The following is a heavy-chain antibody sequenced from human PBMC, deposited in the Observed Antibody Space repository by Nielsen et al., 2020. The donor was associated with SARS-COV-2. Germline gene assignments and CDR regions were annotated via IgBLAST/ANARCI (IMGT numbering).Heavy chain of an antibody. J-gene: IGHJ4*02. CDR1: GFTFSNYA. D-gene: IGHD3-22*01. V-gene: IGHV3-23*01. CDR2: MSVRGDST. CDR3: AKDPNDSTGYYIFES. Sequence: GESLKISCAASGFTFSNYAMSWVRQAPGKGLEWVSAMSVRGDSTYYADSVKGRFTISRDNSRNTLYLQMNSLRVEDAAVYYCAKDPNDSTGYYIFESWGQGTLVTVSS.